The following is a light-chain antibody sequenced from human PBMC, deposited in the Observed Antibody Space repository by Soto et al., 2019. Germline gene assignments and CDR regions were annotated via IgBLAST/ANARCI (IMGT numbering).Light chain of an antibody. V-gene: IGLV2-23*03. Sequence: QSVLTQPASVSGSPGQSITISCTGTSSDVGSYNLISWHQQHPGKAPKLMIYEGSKRPSGVSNRFSGSKSGNTASLPISGLQAEDEADYYCCSYAGSSTFVVFGGGTKLTVL. CDR1: SSDVGSYNL. CDR3: CSYAGSSTFVV. CDR2: EGS. J-gene: IGLJ2*01.